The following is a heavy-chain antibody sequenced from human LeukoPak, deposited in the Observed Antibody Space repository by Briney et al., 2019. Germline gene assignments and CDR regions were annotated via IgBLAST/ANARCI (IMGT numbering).Heavy chain of an antibody. J-gene: IGHJ6*03. Sequence: GRSLRLSCAASGFTFDDYAMHWVRQAPGKGLEWVSGISWNSGSIGYADSVKGRFTISRDNAKNSLYLQMNSLRAEDMALYYCAKDGDRRFPHYMDVWGKGTTVTVSS. D-gene: IGHD2-21*01. CDR1: GFTFDDYA. CDR3: AKDGDRRFPHYMDV. V-gene: IGHV3-9*03. CDR2: ISWNSGSI.